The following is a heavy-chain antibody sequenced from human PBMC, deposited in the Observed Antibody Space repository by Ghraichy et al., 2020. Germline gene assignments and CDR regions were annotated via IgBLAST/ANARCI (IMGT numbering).Heavy chain of an antibody. CDR3: AREDYYDSSGSYPPCFDY. J-gene: IGHJ4*02. CDR2: TYYRSKWYN. Sequence: SQTLSLTCAISGDSVSSNSAAWNWIRQSPSRGLEWLGRTYYRSKWYNDYAVSVKSRITINPDTSKNQFSLQLNSVTPEDTAVYYCAREDYYDSSGSYPPCFDYWGQGTLVTVSS. CDR1: GDSVSSNSAA. V-gene: IGHV6-1*01. D-gene: IGHD3-22*01.